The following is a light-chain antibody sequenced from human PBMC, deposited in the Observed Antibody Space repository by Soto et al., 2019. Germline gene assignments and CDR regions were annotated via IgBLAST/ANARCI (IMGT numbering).Light chain of an antibody. CDR3: QQYDTSPLT. Sequence: EIVLTQSPGTLSLSPGDRATLSCRASQNVNNNYLAWYQQKPGQAPRLLIYGASSRATGIPDRFSGSGSETDFTLTISGLEPEDFAVYHCQQYDTSPLTFGGGTKVEIK. CDR1: QNVNNNY. V-gene: IGKV3-20*01. J-gene: IGKJ4*01. CDR2: GAS.